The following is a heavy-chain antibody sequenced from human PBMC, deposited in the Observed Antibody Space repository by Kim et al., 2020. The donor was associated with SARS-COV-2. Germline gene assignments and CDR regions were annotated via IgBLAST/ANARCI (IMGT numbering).Heavy chain of an antibody. CDR3: AKDSGNDYGDQLHY. J-gene: IGHJ4*02. CDR1: GFTFSSYA. V-gene: IGHV3-23*01. D-gene: IGHD4-17*01. CDR2: ISGSGGRI. Sequence: GGSLRLSCAASGFTFSSYAMSWVRQSPGKGLEWVSAISGSGGRIYYADSVRGRFTISRDSSKNTLYLQMNSVRAEDTAVYYCAKDSGNDYGDQLHYWGQGTLVTVSS.